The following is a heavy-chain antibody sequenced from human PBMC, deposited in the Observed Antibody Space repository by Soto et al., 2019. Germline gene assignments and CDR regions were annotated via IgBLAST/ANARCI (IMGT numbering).Heavy chain of an antibody. CDR1: GFTFSVYA. D-gene: IGHD2-21*02. CDR3: ASLGVGDWANYYYYYGMDV. V-gene: IGHV3-23*01. Sequence: GGSLRLSCAATGFTFSVYAMTWVRQAPGKGLEWVSAVTASGGSTYSADSVKGRFTISRDNSKNTLFLQMNSLRAEDTAVYYCASLGVGDWANYYYYYGMDVWGQGTTVTVSS. CDR2: VTASGGST. J-gene: IGHJ6*02.